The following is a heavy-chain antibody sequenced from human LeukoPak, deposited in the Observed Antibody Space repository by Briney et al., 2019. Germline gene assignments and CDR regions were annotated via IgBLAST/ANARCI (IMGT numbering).Heavy chain of an antibody. D-gene: IGHD3-22*01. Sequence: ASVKVSCKASGYTFTSYGISWVRQAPGQGLEWMGWISAYNGNTNYAQKLQGRVTMTTDTSTSTACMELRSLRSDDTAVYYCATRLANEMIGGFDYWGQGTLVTVSS. V-gene: IGHV1-18*01. CDR3: ATRLANEMIGGFDY. CDR2: ISAYNGNT. J-gene: IGHJ4*02. CDR1: GYTFTSYG.